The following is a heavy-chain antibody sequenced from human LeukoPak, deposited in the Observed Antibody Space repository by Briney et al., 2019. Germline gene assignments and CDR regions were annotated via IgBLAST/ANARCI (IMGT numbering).Heavy chain of an antibody. CDR2: INPNSGGT. Sequence: ASVKVSCKASGYTFTGYYMHRVRQAPGQGLEWMGWINPNSGGTNYAQKFQGRVTMTRDTSISTAYMELSRLRSDDTAVYYCARDPFSYYYYGMDVWGQGTTVTVSS. CDR1: GYTFTGYY. CDR3: ARDPFSYYYYGMDV. V-gene: IGHV1-2*02. J-gene: IGHJ6*02. D-gene: IGHD3-3*02.